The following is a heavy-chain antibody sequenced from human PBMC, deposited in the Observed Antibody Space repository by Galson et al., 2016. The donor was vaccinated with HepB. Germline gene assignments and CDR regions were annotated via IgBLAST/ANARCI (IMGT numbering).Heavy chain of an antibody. CDR2: ISCNSCSI. V-gene: IGHV3-9*01. CDR1: GFTFSDYY. J-gene: IGHJ4*02. D-gene: IGHD3-10*01. Sequence: SLRLSCAASGFTFSDYYMHWVRQAPGKGLEWVSGISCNSCSIGYADSVKGRFTISRDNAKNSLYLQMNSLRAEDTALYYCAKDMTTMVRGVMHSWGQGTLVTVSS. CDR3: AKDMTTMVRGVMHS.